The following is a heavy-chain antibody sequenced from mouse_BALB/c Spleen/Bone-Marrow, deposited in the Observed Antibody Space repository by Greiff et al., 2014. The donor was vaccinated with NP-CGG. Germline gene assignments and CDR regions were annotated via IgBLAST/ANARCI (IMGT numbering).Heavy chain of an antibody. CDR2: IDPANGNT. CDR1: GFNIKDTY. J-gene: IGHJ2*01. D-gene: IGHD1-1*01. V-gene: IGHV14-3*02. CDR3: AYGSSYDYFDY. Sequence: VQLQQPGAELVKPGASVKLSCTASGFNIKDTYMHWVKQRPEQGLEWIGRIDPANGNTKYDPKFQSKATITADTSSNTAYLQLSSLTSEDTAVYYCAYGSSYDYFDYWGQGTTLTVSS.